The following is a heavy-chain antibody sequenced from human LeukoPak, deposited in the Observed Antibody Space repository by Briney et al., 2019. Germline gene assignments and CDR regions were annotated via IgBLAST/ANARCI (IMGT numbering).Heavy chain of an antibody. V-gene: IGHV3-7*03. Sequence: GGSLRLSCAASGFALSSHWMTWVRQVPGRGPEWVAIIKEDGSEKYYVDSVKGRFTISRDNAKNSLYLQMNSLRAEDTAVYYCARAEAPGTSGCWGQGTLVTVSS. CDR1: GFALSSHW. D-gene: IGHD6-13*01. CDR2: IKEDGSEK. CDR3: ARAEAPGTSGC. J-gene: IGHJ4*02.